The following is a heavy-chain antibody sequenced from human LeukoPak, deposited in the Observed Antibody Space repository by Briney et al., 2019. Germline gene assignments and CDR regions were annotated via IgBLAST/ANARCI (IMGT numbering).Heavy chain of an antibody. D-gene: IGHD1-26*01. CDR3: ARSQWELPVDY. CDR2: ISSSSSTI. J-gene: IGHJ4*02. V-gene: IGHV3-48*04. Sequence: GGSLRLSCAASGFTFSSYSMNWVRQAPGKGLEWVSYISSSSSTIYYADSVKGRFTISRDNAKNSLYLQMNSLRAEDTAVYYCARSQWELPVDYWGQGTLVTVSP. CDR1: GFTFSSYS.